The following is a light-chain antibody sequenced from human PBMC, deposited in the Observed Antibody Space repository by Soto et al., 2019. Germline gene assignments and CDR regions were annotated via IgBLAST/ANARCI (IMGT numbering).Light chain of an antibody. CDR3: GTWDSSLSAVWV. V-gene: IGLV1-51*02. CDR2: ENN. CDR1: SSNIGNNY. J-gene: IGLJ1*01. Sequence: QSVLTQPPSVSAAPGQTVTISCSGSSSNIGNNYVSWYQQLPGTAPKLLIYENNKRPSGIPDRFSGSKSGTSATLGITGLQTGDEADYYCGTWDSSLSAVWVFGTGTKLTVL.